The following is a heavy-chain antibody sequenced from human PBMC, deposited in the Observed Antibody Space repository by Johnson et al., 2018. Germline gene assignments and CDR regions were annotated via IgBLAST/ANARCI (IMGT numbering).Heavy chain of an antibody. CDR1: GFTFSSYA. D-gene: IGHD5-18*01. V-gene: IGHV3-23*04. J-gene: IGHJ5*02. CDR2: ISGSGGST. Sequence: VQLVESGGGLVQPGGSLKLSCAASGFTFSSYAMTWVRQAPGKGLEWVSSISGSGGSTYYADSVKGRFTISRGNSQNLLYLKMNSLRVEDTAGYYCAKPRAARRYSYGYYVSWGQGALVTGSS. CDR3: AKPRAARRYSYGYYVS.